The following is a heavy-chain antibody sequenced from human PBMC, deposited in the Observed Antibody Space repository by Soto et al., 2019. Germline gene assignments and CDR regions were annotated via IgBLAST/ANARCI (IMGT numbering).Heavy chain of an antibody. D-gene: IGHD3-10*01. V-gene: IGHV1-69*13. CDR1: GGTFSSYA. J-gene: IGHJ6*02. CDR3: ARIRITMVRGVITPYYYGMDV. Sequence: SVKVSCKASGGTFSSYAISWVRQAPGQGLEWMGGIIPIFGTANYAQKFQGRVTITADESTSTAYMELSSPRSEDTAVYYCARIRITMVRGVITPYYYGMDVWGQGTTVTVSS. CDR2: IIPIFGTA.